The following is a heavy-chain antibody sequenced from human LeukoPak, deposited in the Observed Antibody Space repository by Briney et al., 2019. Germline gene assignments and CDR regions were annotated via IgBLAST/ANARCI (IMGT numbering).Heavy chain of an antibody. CDR1: GFTFSSYG. Sequence: GGSLRLSCAASGFTFSSYGMHWVRQAPGKGLEWVAFIRYDGSDQYYADSVQGRFIISRDNSKNTLYLQMNSLRAEDTAVYYCAKDQSLGIVGATTFDYWGQGTLVTVSS. CDR3: AKDQSLGIVGATTFDY. CDR2: IRYDGSDQ. J-gene: IGHJ4*02. V-gene: IGHV3-30*02. D-gene: IGHD1-26*01.